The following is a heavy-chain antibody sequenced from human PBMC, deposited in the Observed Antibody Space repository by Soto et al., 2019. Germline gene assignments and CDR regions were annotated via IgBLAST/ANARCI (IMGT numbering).Heavy chain of an antibody. V-gene: IGHV3-30*18. CDR2: ISYDGSNK. CDR1: GFTFSSYG. Sequence: PGGSLRLSCAASGFTFSSYGMHWVRQAPGKGLEWVAVISYDGSNKYYADSVKGRFTISRDNSKNTLYLQMNSLRAEDTAVYYCAKGPYDYGDYGDSSFDYWGQGTLVTVSS. CDR3: AKGPYDYGDYGDSSFDY. J-gene: IGHJ4*02. D-gene: IGHD4-17*01.